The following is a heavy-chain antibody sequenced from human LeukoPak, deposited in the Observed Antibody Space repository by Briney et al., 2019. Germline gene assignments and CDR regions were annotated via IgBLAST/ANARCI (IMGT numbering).Heavy chain of an antibody. J-gene: IGHJ6*02. D-gene: IGHD3-10*01. CDR1: GYTFTSYG. Sequence: GASVKVSCKASGYTFTSYGTSWVRQAPGQGLEWMGWISAYNGNTNYPQKLQGRVTMTTDTSTSTAYMELRSLRSDDTAVYYCARPVWFGELTPMDVWGQGTTVTVSS. CDR3: ARPVWFGELTPMDV. CDR2: ISAYNGNT. V-gene: IGHV1-18*01.